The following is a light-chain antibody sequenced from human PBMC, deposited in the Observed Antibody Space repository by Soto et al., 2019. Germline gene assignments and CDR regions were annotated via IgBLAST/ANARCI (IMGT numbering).Light chain of an antibody. V-gene: IGKV3-15*01. CDR2: GAS. CDR1: QSVSGN. J-gene: IGKJ1*01. Sequence: EIVLTQSPATLSLSPGERATLSCRASQSVSGNLAWYQQKPGQAPRLLIYGASTRATGIPARFSGSGSGTEFALTISSLQSEDFALYYCQQYNNWLWTFGQGTKVDIK. CDR3: QQYNNWLWT.